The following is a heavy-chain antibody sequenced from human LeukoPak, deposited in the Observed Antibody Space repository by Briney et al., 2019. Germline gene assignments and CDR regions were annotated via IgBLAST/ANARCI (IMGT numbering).Heavy chain of an antibody. J-gene: IGHJ4*02. CDR1: GFTVSSNY. D-gene: IGHD3-22*01. CDR3: ARAVDKGTGYYMDF. Sequence: GGSLRLSCAASGFTVSSNYMSWVRQAPGKGLEWASVIYSGGSTYYADSVKGRFTISRDNSKNAVSLQMNNLRTEDTAMYYCARAVDKGTGYYMDFWGQGTLVTVSS. CDR2: IYSGGST. V-gene: IGHV3-66*02.